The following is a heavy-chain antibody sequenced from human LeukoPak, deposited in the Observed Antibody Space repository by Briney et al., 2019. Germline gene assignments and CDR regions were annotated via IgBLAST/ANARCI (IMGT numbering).Heavy chain of an antibody. J-gene: IGHJ4*02. D-gene: IGHD2-15*01. V-gene: IGHV1-69*04. CDR1: GGTFSSYA. CDR3: ARDLDSTRVAATDSDY. CDR2: IIPILGIA. Sequence: SVKVSCKASGGTFSSYAISWVRQAPGQGLEWMGRIIPILGIANYAQKFQGRVTITADKSTSTAYMELSSLRSEDTAVYYCARDLDSTRVAATDSDYWGQGTLVTVSS.